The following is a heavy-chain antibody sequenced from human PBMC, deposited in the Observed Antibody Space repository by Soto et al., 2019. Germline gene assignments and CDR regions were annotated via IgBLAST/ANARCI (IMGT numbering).Heavy chain of an antibody. CDR3: ARTKCRGVSCYSWSLDY. V-gene: IGHV4-31*03. CDR2: RYYSEST. CDR1: GGSITTGGYY. Sequence: SETLSLTCTVSGGSITTGGYYWSWIRQLPGKGLEWVGHRYYSESTYYNPSLKSRVSISSDTYKNYFSLNLSFVTAADTAMYYCARTKCRGVSCYSWSLDYWGQGTPVTVSS. D-gene: IGHD2-15*01. J-gene: IGHJ4*02.